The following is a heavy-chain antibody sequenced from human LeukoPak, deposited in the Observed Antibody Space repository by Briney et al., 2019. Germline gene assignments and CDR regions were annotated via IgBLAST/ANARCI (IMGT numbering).Heavy chain of an antibody. J-gene: IGHJ4*02. CDR1: GFTFDDYA. D-gene: IGHD3-22*01. V-gene: IGHV3-9*01. Sequence: GGSLRLSCAASGFTFDDYAMHWVRQAPGKGLEWVSGISWNSGSIGYADSVKGRFTISRDNAKNSLYLQMNSLRAEDTAVYYCARDFYDSSGYNRFDYWGQGTLVTVSS. CDR2: ISWNSGSI. CDR3: ARDFYDSSGYNRFDY.